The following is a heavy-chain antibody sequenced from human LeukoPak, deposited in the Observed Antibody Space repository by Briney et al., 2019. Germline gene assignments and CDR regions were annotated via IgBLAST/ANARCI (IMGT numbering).Heavy chain of an antibody. CDR3: ARHAFYYGSGSDWFDP. Sequence: SETLSLTCTVSGGSISSSSYYCGWIRQPPGKGLEWIGSIYYSGSTYYNPSLKSRVTISVDTSKNQFSLKLSSVTAADTAVYYCARHAFYYGSGSDWFDPWGQGTLVTVSS. V-gene: IGHV4-39*01. CDR1: GGSISSSSYY. J-gene: IGHJ5*02. D-gene: IGHD3-10*01. CDR2: IYYSGST.